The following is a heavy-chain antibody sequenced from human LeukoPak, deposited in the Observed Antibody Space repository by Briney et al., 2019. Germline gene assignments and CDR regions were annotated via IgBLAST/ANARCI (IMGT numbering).Heavy chain of an antibody. D-gene: IGHD6-19*01. CDR2: TYYKSQWYT. Sequence: SQTLSLSCAISGDSVSSKSAAWNWIRQSPSGGLEWLGRTYYKSQWYTDYAVSVKSRITITPDTSKNQFSLQLNSVTPEDTAVYYCARGSTSGIDYWGQGTLVTVSS. V-gene: IGHV6-1*01. J-gene: IGHJ4*02. CDR3: ARGSTSGIDY. CDR1: GDSVSSKSAA.